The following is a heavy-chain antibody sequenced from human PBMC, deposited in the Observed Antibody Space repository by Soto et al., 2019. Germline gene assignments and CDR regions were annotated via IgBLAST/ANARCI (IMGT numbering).Heavy chain of an antibody. CDR3: ARSAGALLGGYYFDY. CDR2: IWYAGSNK. V-gene: IGHV3-33*01. D-gene: IGHD1-26*01. CDR1: GFTFSSFG. J-gene: IGHJ4*02. Sequence: QVQLVESGGGVVQPGRSLRLSCAASGFTFSSFGMHWVRQAPGKGLEWVAAIWYAGSNKYYADSVKGRFTISRDNSKNTLLLQMDSLRDEDTAVYYCARSAGALLGGYYFDYWGQGTLVTGSS.